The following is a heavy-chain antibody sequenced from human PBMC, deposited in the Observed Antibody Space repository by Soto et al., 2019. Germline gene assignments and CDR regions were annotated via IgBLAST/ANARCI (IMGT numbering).Heavy chain of an antibody. Sequence: EVQLVESGGGLVQPGESLRLSCAASGFTFDYYWMHWVRQAPGKGLVWVSRIHSDGTSTTYADSVKGRFTISIDNAKNTLSLQMNSLRAEDTAVYYCARGDRGAFDLWGQGTVVTVSS. J-gene: IGHJ3*01. CDR1: GFTFDYYW. CDR3: ARGDRGAFDL. CDR2: IHSDGTST. V-gene: IGHV3-74*01. D-gene: IGHD1-26*01.